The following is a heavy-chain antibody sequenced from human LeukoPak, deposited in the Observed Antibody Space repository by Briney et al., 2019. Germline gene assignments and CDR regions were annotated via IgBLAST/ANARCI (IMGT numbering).Heavy chain of an antibody. V-gene: IGHV4-38-2*02. CDR1: GGSISSGYY. Sequence: SETLSLTCTVSGGSISSGYYWGWIRQPPGKGLEWIGSIYHSGSTYYNPSLKSRVTLSVDTSKNQISLKLSSVTAADTAVYYCARGVGGYCSGGSCYSGPNWFDPWGQGTLVTVSS. J-gene: IGHJ5*02. CDR2: IYHSGST. CDR3: ARGVGGYCSGGSCYSGPNWFDP. D-gene: IGHD2-15*01.